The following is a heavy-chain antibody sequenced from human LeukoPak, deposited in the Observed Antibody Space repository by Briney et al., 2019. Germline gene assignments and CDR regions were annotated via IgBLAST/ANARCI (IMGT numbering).Heavy chain of an antibody. J-gene: IGHJ6*02. V-gene: IGHV1-69*05. CDR1: GGTFSSYA. CDR3: ASRIPPYYYYGMDG. Sequence: SVKVSCKDSGGTFSSYAISWVRQAPGQGLEWMGGIIPIFGTANYAQKFQGRVTITTDESTSTAYMELSSLRSEDTAVYYCASRIPPYYYYGMDGWGQGTTVTVSS. CDR2: IIPIFGTA.